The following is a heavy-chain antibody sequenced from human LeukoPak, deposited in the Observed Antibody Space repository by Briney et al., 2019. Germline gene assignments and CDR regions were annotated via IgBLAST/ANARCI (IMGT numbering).Heavy chain of an antibody. CDR1: GFTFSTYW. J-gene: IGHJ5*02. CDR2: IKQDGSEK. V-gene: IGHV3-7*01. D-gene: IGHD6-19*01. Sequence: TGGSLRLSCAASGFTFSTYWMTWVRQAPGKGLEWVANIKQDGSEKYYVDSVKGRFTISRDNAKNSLYLQMNSLRAEDTAVYYCARAVAGTRFDPWGQGTLVTVSS. CDR3: ARAVAGTRFDP.